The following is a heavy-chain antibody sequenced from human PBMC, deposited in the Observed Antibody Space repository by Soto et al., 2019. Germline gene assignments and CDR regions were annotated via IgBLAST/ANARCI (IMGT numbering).Heavy chain of an antibody. CDR3: ARDSPTNPIAVAGTIDAFDI. V-gene: IGHV3-30-3*01. J-gene: IGHJ3*02. D-gene: IGHD6-19*01. CDR2: ISYDGSNK. CDR1: GFTFSSYA. Sequence: GGSLRLSCAASGFTFSSYAMHWVRQAPGKGLEWVAVISYDGSNKYYADSVKGRFTISRDNSKNTLYLQMNSLRAEDTAVDYCARDSPTNPIAVAGTIDAFDIWGQGTMVTVSS.